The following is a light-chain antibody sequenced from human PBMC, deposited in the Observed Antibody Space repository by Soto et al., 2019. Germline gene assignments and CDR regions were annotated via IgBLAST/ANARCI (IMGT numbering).Light chain of an antibody. CDR2: EVS. CDR3: SSYAGSNNLGV. CDR1: SSDVGGYNY. V-gene: IGLV2-8*01. Sequence: QSALTQPPSASGSPGQSVTISCTGTSSDVGGYNYVSWYQQHPGKAPKLMIYEVSKRPSGVPDRFSGYKSGNTASLTVSGLPAEDEADYYCSSYAGSNNLGVFGGGNKLTVL. J-gene: IGLJ3*02.